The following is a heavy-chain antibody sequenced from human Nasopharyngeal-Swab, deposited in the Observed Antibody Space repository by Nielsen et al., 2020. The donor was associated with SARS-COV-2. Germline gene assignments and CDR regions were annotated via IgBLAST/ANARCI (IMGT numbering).Heavy chain of an antibody. CDR2: INHSGST. D-gene: IGHD6-6*01. J-gene: IGHJ4*02. CDR3: ARVYQYSRRVGY. Sequence: RQAPGKGLEWIGEINHSGSTNYNPSLKSRVTISVDTSKNQFSLKLSSVTAADTAVYYCARVYQYSRRVGYWGQGTLVTVSS. V-gene: IGHV4-34*01.